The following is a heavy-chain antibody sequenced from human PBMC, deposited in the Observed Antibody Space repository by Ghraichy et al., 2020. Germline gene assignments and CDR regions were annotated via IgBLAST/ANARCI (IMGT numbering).Heavy chain of an antibody. CDR3: ARDSLRNIIMIPATGFDP. J-gene: IGHJ5*02. V-gene: IGHV3-23*01. CDR1: GFTLSNYA. Sequence: GGSLRLSCSASGFTLSNYAVSWVRRAPGKGLEWVSTITGTGDDTYYADSVKGRFTISRDNPKNTLYLQIDIVRAEDTATYYCARDSLRNIIMIPATGFDPWGQGTLVTVSS. D-gene: IGHD2/OR15-2a*01. CDR2: ITGTGDDT.